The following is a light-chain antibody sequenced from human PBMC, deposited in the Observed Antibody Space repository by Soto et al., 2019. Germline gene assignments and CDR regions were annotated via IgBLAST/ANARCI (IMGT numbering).Light chain of an antibody. CDR2: EVT. Sequence: QSALTQPASVSGSPGQSITISCTGTSSDVGGYNYVSWYQQHPGKAPKLMIYEVTKRPSGVPDRFSGSKSGNTASLTVSGLQAEDEAEYYCSSYGGRTNLVFGGGTKLTVL. V-gene: IGLV2-8*01. CDR1: SSDVGGYNY. J-gene: IGLJ2*01. CDR3: SSYGGRTNLV.